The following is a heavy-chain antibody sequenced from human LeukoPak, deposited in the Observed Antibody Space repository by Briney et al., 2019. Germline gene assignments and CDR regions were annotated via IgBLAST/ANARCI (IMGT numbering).Heavy chain of an antibody. CDR1: GYTFTAYF. J-gene: IGHJ4*02. CDR3: ARGRYDSSGNPWPHFDY. V-gene: IGHV1-46*01. Sequence: ASVKVSCKASGYTFTAYFMHWVRQAPGQGLEWMGIINPSGGSTSYAQKFQGRVTMTRDTSTSTVYMELSSLRSEDTAVYYCARGRYDSSGNPWPHFDYWGQGTLVTVSS. CDR2: INPSGGST. D-gene: IGHD3-22*01.